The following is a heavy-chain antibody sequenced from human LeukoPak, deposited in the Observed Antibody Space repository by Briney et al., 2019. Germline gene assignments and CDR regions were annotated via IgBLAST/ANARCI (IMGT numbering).Heavy chain of an antibody. CDR3: ARQVGATTAYLDY. D-gene: IGHD1-26*01. CDR1: GYIFTSYW. Sequence: GESLKISCKGSGYIFTSYWIGWVRQMPGKGLEWMGIIYPGDSDTRYSPSFQGQVTISADKAISPAYLQLSSLKASDTAMYYCARQVGATTAYLDYWGQGTLVTVSS. CDR2: IYPGDSDT. J-gene: IGHJ4*02. V-gene: IGHV5-51*01.